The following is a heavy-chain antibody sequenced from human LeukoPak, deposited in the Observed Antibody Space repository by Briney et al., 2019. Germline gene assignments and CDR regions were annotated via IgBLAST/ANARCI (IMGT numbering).Heavy chain of an antibody. Sequence: GESLKISCKGSGYSFTSHWIGWVRQMPGKGLEWMGIIYPGDSDTRYSPSFQGQVTISADKSISTAYLQWSSLKASDTAMYYCARLPDYGDYAPNWFDPWGQGTLVTVSS. CDR3: ARLPDYGDYAPNWFDP. V-gene: IGHV5-51*01. CDR1: GYSFTSHW. CDR2: IYPGDSDT. J-gene: IGHJ5*02. D-gene: IGHD4-17*01.